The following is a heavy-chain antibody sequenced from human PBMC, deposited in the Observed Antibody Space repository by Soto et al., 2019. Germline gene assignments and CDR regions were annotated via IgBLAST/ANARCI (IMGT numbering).Heavy chain of an antibody. V-gene: IGHV3-64D*06. CDR2: ITRDGAKT. CDR3: VKDHHFDVWRFDC. CDR1: GFMFKNYT. Sequence: PGLSLRLPCSGSGFMFKNYTMHWARQAPGQGLEHVSTITRDGAKTYLADSVKGRFSISRDNPKNTVFLEMNTLRPDETAPHYCVKDHHFDVWRFDCTGHGTLVTVSS. D-gene: IGHD3-3*01. J-gene: IGHJ4*03.